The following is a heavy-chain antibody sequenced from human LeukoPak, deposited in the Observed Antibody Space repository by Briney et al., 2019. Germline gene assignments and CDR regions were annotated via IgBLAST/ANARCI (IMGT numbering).Heavy chain of an antibody. J-gene: IGHJ4*02. D-gene: IGHD1-26*01. V-gene: IGHV4-39*01. CDR3: ARWEDGGY. CDR2: ISYSGST. Sequence: SETLSLTCTVSGGSISSSSYYWGWIRQPPGKGLEWIGSISYSGSTYYNPSLKSRVTISVDTSKNQFSLKLSSVTAADTAVYYCARWEDGGYWGQGTLVTVSS. CDR1: GGSISSSSYY.